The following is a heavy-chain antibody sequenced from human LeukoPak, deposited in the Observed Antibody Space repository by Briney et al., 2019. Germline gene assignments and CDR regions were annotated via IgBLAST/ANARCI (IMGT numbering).Heavy chain of an antibody. J-gene: IGHJ3*02. CDR1: GFTFSSYS. V-gene: IGHV3-21*01. CDR2: ISSSSSYI. CDR3: ARQKSGYSYGHDAFDI. Sequence: PGGSLRLSCAASGFTFSSYSMNWVRQAPGKGLEWVSSISSSSSYIYYADSVKGRFTISRDNAKNSLYLQMNSLRAEDTAVYYCARQKSGYSYGHDAFDIWGQGTMVTVSS. D-gene: IGHD5-18*01.